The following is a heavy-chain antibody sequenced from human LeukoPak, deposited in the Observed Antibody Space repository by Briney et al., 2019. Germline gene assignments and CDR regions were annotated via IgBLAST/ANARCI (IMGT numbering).Heavy chain of an antibody. Sequence: SETLSLTCTVSGGSISSSDFYWGWIRQPPGKGLEYIGSIFYSGTTYYNPSLKSRITMSVDTSKNQFSLKLSSVTAADTAVYYCARHDYDIRGYRRDYYLDYWGQGTLVTVSS. CDR2: IFYSGTT. CDR1: GGSISSSDFY. J-gene: IGHJ4*02. D-gene: IGHD3-22*01. V-gene: IGHV4-39*01. CDR3: ARHDYDIRGYRRDYYLDY.